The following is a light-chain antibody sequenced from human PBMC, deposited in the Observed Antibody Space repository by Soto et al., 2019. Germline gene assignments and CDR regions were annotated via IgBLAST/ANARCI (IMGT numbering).Light chain of an antibody. V-gene: IGKV3-11*01. J-gene: IGKJ5*01. CDR1: QSVSSR. CDR3: QQSSNWPSIT. CDR2: DAS. Sequence: IVLTQSPATLSLSPGGGATLSCRASQSVSSRLAWYQQKPGQAPRLLIYDASNRATGVPARFSGSGSGTDFTLTISSTEPEDFAIYYCQQSSNWPSITFGQGTRLEIK.